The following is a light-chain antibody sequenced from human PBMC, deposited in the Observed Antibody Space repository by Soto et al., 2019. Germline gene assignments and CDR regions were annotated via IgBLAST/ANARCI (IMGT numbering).Light chain of an antibody. Sequence: QSALTQPASVSDSPGPSIASSCTGTSSDVGGSNFVSWYQQHPGKPPKLIIYDVANRPSGVSNRFSGSKSGSTASLIISRLQTEDEADYYCVSYTSSTTYVFGTGTKVTVL. V-gene: IGLV2-14*03. CDR2: DVA. J-gene: IGLJ1*01. CDR1: SSDVGGSNF. CDR3: VSYTSSTTYV.